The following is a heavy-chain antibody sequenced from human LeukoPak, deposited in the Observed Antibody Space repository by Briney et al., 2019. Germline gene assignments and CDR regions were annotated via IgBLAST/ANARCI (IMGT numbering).Heavy chain of an antibody. CDR1: GGSISSYY. CDR3: VRDGGYSSGWYGNNWFDP. D-gene: IGHD6-19*01. Sequence: SETLSLTCTVSGGSISSYYWSWIRQPPGKGLEWIGYISYSGSTNYNPSLKSRVTISVDTSKKQFSLKLNSVTAADTAVYYCVRDGGYSSGWYGNNWFDPWGQGTLVTVSS. J-gene: IGHJ5*02. V-gene: IGHV4-59*01. CDR2: ISYSGST.